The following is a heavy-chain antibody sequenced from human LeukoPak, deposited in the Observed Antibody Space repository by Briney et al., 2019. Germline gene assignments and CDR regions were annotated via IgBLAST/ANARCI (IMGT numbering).Heavy chain of an antibody. CDR1: GFTFSSYW. D-gene: IGHD3-16*01. CDR3: ARELRTFDS. V-gene: IGHV3-7*01. J-gene: IGHJ4*02. CDR2: IKNNGDEL. Sequence: GGSQRLSCAASGFTFSSYWMTWVRQAPGKGLEWVANIKNNGDELNYVDSVEDRFTISRDNPKNSLYLHMTSLRAEDTAVYYCARELRTFDSWGQGTVVTVSS.